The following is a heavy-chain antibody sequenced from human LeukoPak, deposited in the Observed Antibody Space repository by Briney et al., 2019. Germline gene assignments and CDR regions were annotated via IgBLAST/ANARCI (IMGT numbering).Heavy chain of an antibody. CDR1: GFTFSSYG. Sequence: GGSLRLSCAASGFTFSSYGMHWVRQAPGKGLEWVAFIRYDGSNKYYADSVKGRFTISRDNSKNTLYLQMNSLRAEDTAVYYCARSGSTALELNYFHYWGQGTLVTVSS. V-gene: IGHV3-30*02. CDR3: ARSGSTALELNYFHY. D-gene: IGHD1-26*01. CDR2: IRYDGSNK. J-gene: IGHJ4*02.